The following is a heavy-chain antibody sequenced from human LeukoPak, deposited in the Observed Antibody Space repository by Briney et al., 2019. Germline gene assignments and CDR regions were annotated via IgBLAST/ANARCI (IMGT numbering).Heavy chain of an antibody. D-gene: IGHD3-22*01. Sequence: GGSLRLSCAASGFTFSSYGMHWVRQAPGKGLEWVAVISYDGSNKYYADSVKGRFTISRDNSKNTLYLQMNSLRAEDTAVYYCAHEYYDSSGYYSNWGQGTLDTVSS. CDR2: ISYDGSNK. J-gene: IGHJ4*02. CDR1: GFTFSSYG. CDR3: AHEYYDSSGYYSN. V-gene: IGHV3-30*18.